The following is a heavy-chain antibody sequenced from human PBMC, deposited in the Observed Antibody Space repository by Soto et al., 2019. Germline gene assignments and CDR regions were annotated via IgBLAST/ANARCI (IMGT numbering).Heavy chain of an antibody. CDR1: GGSVRSSTYY. CDR3: ARQSGAMAYYFDS. J-gene: IGHJ4*02. CDR2: IFYSGRP. Sequence: PSETLSLTCTVSGGSVRSSTYYWGWIRQPPGKGLEWIGSIFYSGRPHYNPSLKTRLTVSLDTSKNRFSLKLSSVTAADTATYFCARQSGAMAYYFDSRGQRTQVTVSS. V-gene: IGHV4-39*01. D-gene: IGHD4-17*01.